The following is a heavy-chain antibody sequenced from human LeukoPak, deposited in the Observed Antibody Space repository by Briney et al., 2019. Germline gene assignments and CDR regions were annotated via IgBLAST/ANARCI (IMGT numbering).Heavy chain of an antibody. J-gene: IGHJ4*02. D-gene: IGHD3-22*01. V-gene: IGHV4-39*01. Sequence: PSETLSLTCTVSVGSISSGSYYWGWIRQPPGKGLEWIGSMYYSWSTYYNPSLKSRVTISVDTSKNQFSLKLSSVTAADTAVYYCARRDYYDSSGSRDWGQGTLVTVSS. CDR3: ARRDYYDSSGSRD. CDR2: MYYSWST. CDR1: VGSISSGSYY.